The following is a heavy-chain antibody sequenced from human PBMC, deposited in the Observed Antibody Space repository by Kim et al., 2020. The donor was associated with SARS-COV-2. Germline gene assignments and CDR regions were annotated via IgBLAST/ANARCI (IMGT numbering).Heavy chain of an antibody. D-gene: IGHD4-17*01. V-gene: IGHV4-34*01. CDR2: INHSGST. Sequence: SETLSLTCAVYGGSFSGYYWSWIRQPPGKGLEWIGEINHSGSTNYNPSLKSRVTISVDTSKNQFSLKLSSVTAADTAVYYCATRLRMTTVSRAFDIWGQGTMVTVSS. CDR1: GGSFSGYY. CDR3: ATRLRMTTVSRAFDI. J-gene: IGHJ3*02.